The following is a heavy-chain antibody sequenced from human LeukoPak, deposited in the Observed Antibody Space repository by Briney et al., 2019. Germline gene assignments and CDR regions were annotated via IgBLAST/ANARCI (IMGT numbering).Heavy chain of an antibody. Sequence: SQTLSLTCAISGDTVSSKRAAWNWIRQSPLRGLEWLGRTFYRSKWNSDYAVSVKGRITIKPDTSKNQFSLQLNSVTPEDTAVYYCANLRTGTSDVFDIWGQGTMVTVSS. V-gene: IGHV6-1*01. CDR1: GDTVSSKRAA. J-gene: IGHJ3*02. D-gene: IGHD2-8*02. CDR2: TFYRSKWNS. CDR3: ANLRTGTSDVFDI.